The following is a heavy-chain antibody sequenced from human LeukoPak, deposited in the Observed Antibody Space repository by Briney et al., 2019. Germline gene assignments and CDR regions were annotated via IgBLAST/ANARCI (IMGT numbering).Heavy chain of an antibody. D-gene: IGHD5-18*01. CDR2: IYYSRST. V-gene: IGHV4-30-4*01. CDR3: ARDGYNSGYFDY. CDR1: GASISSGGYY. J-gene: IGHJ4*02. Sequence: LSQTLSLTCTVSGASISSGGYYWNWIRQPPGKGLEWIGYIYYSRSTSYSPSLKSRLTISVDTSKNQFSLKLSSVTAADTAVYYCARDGYNSGYFDYWGQGNRVTVSS.